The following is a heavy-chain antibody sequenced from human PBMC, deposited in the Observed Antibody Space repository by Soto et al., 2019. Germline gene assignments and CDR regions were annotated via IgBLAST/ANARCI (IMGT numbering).Heavy chain of an antibody. CDR3: AKEESHWYFDL. Sequence: EVQLLESGGDLVQPGGSLRLSCAASGFTFSRYGMTWVRQAPGRGLEWVSTIGNAGGTTSYADSVKGRFTISRDNSKNTLYLQMNSLTAEDTALYYCAKEESHWYFDLWGRGTLVTVSS. CDR1: GFTFSRYG. J-gene: IGHJ2*01. V-gene: IGHV3-23*01. CDR2: IGNAGGTT.